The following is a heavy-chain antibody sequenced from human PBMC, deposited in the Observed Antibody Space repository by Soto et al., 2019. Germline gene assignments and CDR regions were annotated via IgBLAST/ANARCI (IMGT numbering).Heavy chain of an antibody. D-gene: IGHD6-19*01. J-gene: IGHJ3*02. CDR1: GDSVSSNSAA. V-gene: IGHV6-1*01. CDR2: TYYRSKWYN. CDR3: ASQIAVAASDAFDI. Sequence: PSQTLSLTCAISGDSVSSNSAAWNWIRQSPSRGLEWLGRTYYRSKWYNDYAVSVKSRITINPDTSKNQFSLKLSSVTAADTAVYYCASQIAVAASDAFDIWGQGTMVTVSS.